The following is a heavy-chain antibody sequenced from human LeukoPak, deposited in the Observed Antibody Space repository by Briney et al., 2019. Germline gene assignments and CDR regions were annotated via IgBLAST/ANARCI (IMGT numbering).Heavy chain of an antibody. D-gene: IGHD1-26*01. CDR2: TYYRPKWYN. CDR3: ARDRVVGAPLFYYYYGMDV. V-gene: IGHV6-1*01. Sequence: SQILSLTCAISGDSVSSNSAAWNWIRQSPSRGLEWLGRTYYRPKWYNDYAVSVKSRITINPDTSKNQFSLQLNSVTPEDTAVYYCARDRVVGAPLFYYYYGMDVWGQGTTVTVSS. CDR1: GDSVSSNSAA. J-gene: IGHJ6*02.